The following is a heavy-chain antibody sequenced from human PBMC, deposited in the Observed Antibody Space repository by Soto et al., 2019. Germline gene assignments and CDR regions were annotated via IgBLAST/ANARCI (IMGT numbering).Heavy chain of an antibody. Sequence: EASVKVSCKASGYTFTSYYMHWVRQAPGRGLEWMGIINPSGGSTSYAQKFQGRVTMTRDTSTSTVYMELSSLRSEETAVYYCAGVGYYDSSGYYTYNWCDPWGQGTLVTVSS. D-gene: IGHD3-22*01. V-gene: IGHV1-46*01. CDR3: AGVGYYDSSGYYTYNWCDP. CDR2: INPSGGST. CDR1: GYTFTSYY. J-gene: IGHJ5*02.